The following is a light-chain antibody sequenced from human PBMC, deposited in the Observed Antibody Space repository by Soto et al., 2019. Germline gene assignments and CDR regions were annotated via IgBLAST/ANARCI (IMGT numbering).Light chain of an antibody. CDR3: SSYAGSNNYV. Sequence: SYELTQPPSVSVAPGQTARITCGGNNIGSKSVHWYQQKPGQAPVLVVYDDSDRPSGVPDRFSGSKSDNTASLTVSGLQAEDEADYYCSSYAGSNNYVFGTGTKVTV. CDR2: DDS. V-gene: IGLV3-21*02. J-gene: IGLJ1*01. CDR1: NIGSKS.